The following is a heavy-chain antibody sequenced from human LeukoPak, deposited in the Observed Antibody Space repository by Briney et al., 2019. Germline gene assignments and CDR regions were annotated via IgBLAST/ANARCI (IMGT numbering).Heavy chain of an antibody. CDR1: GGSINSYY. Sequence: SETLSLTCTVSGGSINSYYWSWIRQPPGKGLEWIGYIYYSGSTNYSPSLKSRVTISVDTSKNQFSLKLSSVTAADTAVYFCAREDYYNSGGYYLDYWGQGTLVTVSS. CDR2: IYYSGST. J-gene: IGHJ4*02. CDR3: AREDYYNSGGYYLDY. D-gene: IGHD3-22*01. V-gene: IGHV4-59*08.